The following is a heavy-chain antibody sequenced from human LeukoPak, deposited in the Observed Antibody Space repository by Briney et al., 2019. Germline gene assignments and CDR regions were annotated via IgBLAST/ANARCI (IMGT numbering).Heavy chain of an antibody. CDR3: AGPGGLRGLDS. Sequence: SQTLSLTCTVSGGSISSGGYYWRWIRQHPGKGLEWIGYIYYSGSTYYNPSLKSRVTISIDTSKNQFSLKLSSVTAADTAVYYCAGPGGLRGLDSWGQGTLVTVSS. CDR1: GGSISSGGYY. J-gene: IGHJ4*02. D-gene: IGHD3-16*01. CDR2: IYYSGST. V-gene: IGHV4-31*03.